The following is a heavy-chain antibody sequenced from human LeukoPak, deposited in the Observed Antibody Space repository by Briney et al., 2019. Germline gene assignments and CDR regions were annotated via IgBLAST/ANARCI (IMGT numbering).Heavy chain of an antibody. CDR3: ARGGYCGGGSCRLDAFDI. CDR2: IDTRGST. CDR1: GASISSGSHY. J-gene: IGHJ3*02. D-gene: IGHD2-15*01. V-gene: IGHV4-61*02. Sequence: PSETLSLTCIVSGASISSGSHYWSWIRQPAGKGLEWIGRIDTRGSTNYNPSLKSRVTISVDTSKNQFSLKLSSVTAADTAVYYCARGGYCGGGSCRLDAFDIWGQGTMVTVSS.